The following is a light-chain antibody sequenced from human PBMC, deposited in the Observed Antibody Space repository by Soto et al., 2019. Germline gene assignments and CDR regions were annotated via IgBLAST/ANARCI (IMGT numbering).Light chain of an antibody. CDR3: QQYSSYPFT. Sequence: DIQMTQSPPTLSTSVGDRVTITCRASQSVSTWLAWYQQKPGKAPKLLVYKASTLETGVPSRFSGSGSGTEFTLTLSSLQPDDFAIYYCQQYSSYPFTFGPGTKVDIK. V-gene: IGKV1-5*03. CDR2: KAS. J-gene: IGKJ3*01. CDR1: QSVSTW.